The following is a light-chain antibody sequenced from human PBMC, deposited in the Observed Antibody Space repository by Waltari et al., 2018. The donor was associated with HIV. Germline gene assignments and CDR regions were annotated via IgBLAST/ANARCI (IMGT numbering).Light chain of an antibody. Sequence: EIVLTQSPGTLSLPPGERATLSCRASESVTRRYLAWYQQKPGQAPRLLIYGTSSRATGIPDRFTSSGSGTDFTLTISRLEPEDFAVYYCQQYGSSPYNFGQGTKLEIK. CDR1: ESVTRRY. CDR2: GTS. V-gene: IGKV3-20*01. CDR3: QQYGSSPYN. J-gene: IGKJ2*01.